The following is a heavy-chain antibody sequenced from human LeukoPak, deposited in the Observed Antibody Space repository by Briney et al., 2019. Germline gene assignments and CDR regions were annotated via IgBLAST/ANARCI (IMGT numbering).Heavy chain of an antibody. CDR2: LWYDGSNK. CDR3: ARDCSGGSCLDY. V-gene: IGHV3-33*01. Sequence: GGSLRLSCAASGFTFSSYGMHWVRQAPGKGLEWVAILWYDGSNKYYADSVKGRFTISRDNSKNTLYLQMNSLRAEDTAVYYCARDCSGGSCLDYWGQGTLVTVSS. D-gene: IGHD2-15*01. CDR1: GFTFSSYG. J-gene: IGHJ4*02.